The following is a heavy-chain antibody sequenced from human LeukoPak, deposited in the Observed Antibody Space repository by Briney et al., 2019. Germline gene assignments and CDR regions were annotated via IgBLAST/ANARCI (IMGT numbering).Heavy chain of an antibody. CDR1: GYTFIGYY. V-gene: IGHV1-2*02. CDR3: ARDSVYDY. D-gene: IGHD5/OR15-5a*01. J-gene: IGHJ4*02. CDR2: ISPNTGAT. Sequence: ASVKVSRKTSGYTFIGYYLHWVRQAPGQGLEWMGWISPNTGATKYAQKFQGRVTMTRDTSITTAYMEVSRLRYDDTAVYYCARDSVYDYWGQGTLVTVSS.